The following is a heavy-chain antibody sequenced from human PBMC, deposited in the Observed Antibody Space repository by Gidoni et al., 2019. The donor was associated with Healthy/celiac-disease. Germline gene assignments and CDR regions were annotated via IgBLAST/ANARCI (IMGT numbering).Heavy chain of an antibody. Sequence: QVQLQQWGAGLLKHSETLSPTCDVYGESFSGYYLSWLRQPPGKGLDWIVEINHSGSTNYNPSLKSRVTISVDTSQNQFSLKLSSVTAADTAVYFCASRPRSTDTVTTFGPVDYWGQGTLVTVSS. CDR1: GESFSGYY. CDR2: INHSGST. J-gene: IGHJ4*02. D-gene: IGHD4-17*01. CDR3: ASRPRSTDTVTTFGPVDY. V-gene: IGHV4-34*01.